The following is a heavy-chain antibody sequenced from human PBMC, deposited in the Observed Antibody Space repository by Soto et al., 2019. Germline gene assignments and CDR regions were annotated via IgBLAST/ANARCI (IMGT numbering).Heavy chain of an antibody. CDR1: GFTFSSYD. D-gene: IGHD5-12*01. CDR3: ARGNLTIGGYDY. V-gene: IGHV3-13*05. CDR2: IGTAGDP. J-gene: IGHJ4*02. Sequence: EVQLVESGGGLVQPGGSLRLSCAASGFTFSSYDTHWVRQATGKGLEWVSAIGTAGDPYYPGSVKGRFSISRENAKNSLYLQMNSIRAGDTAVYYCARGNLTIGGYDYWVQGSLVTVSS.